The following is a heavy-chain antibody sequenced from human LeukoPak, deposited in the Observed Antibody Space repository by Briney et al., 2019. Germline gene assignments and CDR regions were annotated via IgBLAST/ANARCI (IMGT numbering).Heavy chain of an antibody. CDR3: ARERVARLRRPGINWFDP. CDR2: INHSGST. Sequence: SETLSLTCAVYGGSFSGYYWSWIRQPPGKGLEWIGEINHSGSTNYNPSLQSRVTISVDTSKNQFSLKLSSVTAADTAVYYCARERVARLRRPGINWFDPWGQGTLVTVSS. J-gene: IGHJ5*02. V-gene: IGHV4-34*01. CDR1: GGSFSGYY. D-gene: IGHD4-17*01.